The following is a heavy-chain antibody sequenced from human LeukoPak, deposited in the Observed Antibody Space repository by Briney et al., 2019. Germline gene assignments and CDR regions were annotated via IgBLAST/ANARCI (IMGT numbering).Heavy chain of an antibody. Sequence: GGSLRLSCAASGFTFSSYSMSWVRQAPGKGLEWVSYISSSGSTIYYADSVKGRFTISRDNAKNSLYLQMNSLRAEDTAVYYCARTAAQDTAIDYWGQGTLVTVSS. V-gene: IGHV3-48*04. CDR2: ISSSGSTI. CDR3: ARTAAQDTAIDY. CDR1: GFTFSSYS. D-gene: IGHD5-18*01. J-gene: IGHJ4*02.